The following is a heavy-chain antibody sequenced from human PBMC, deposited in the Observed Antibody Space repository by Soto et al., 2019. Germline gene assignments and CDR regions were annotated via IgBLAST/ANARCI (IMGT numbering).Heavy chain of an antibody. D-gene: IGHD3-3*01. J-gene: IGHJ6*02. Sequence: EVQLLESGGGLVQPGGSLRLSCEASGFTFSSYAMSWVRQAPGKGLEWVSAISGSGGSTYYADSVKGRFTISRDNSKNTLYLQMNSLSAEDTAVYYCAKDPHAYYDFWSGYYAYLGRDVWGQGTTVTVSS. CDR2: ISGSGGST. CDR3: AKDPHAYYDFWSGYYAYLGRDV. V-gene: IGHV3-23*01. CDR1: GFTFSSYA.